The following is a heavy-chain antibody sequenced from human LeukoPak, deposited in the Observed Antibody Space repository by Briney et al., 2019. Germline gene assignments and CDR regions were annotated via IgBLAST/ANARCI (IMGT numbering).Heavy chain of an antibody. V-gene: IGHV1-46*01. J-gene: IGHJ5*02. Sequence: ASVKVSCKASGYTFTSYYMHWVRQAPGQGLEWMGIINPSGGSTSYAQKFQGRVTITADESTSTAYMELSSLRSEDTAVYYCARLGSGSYWEHNWFDPWGQGTLVTVSS. CDR1: GYTFTSYY. D-gene: IGHD3-10*01. CDR3: ARLGSGSYWEHNWFDP. CDR2: INPSGGST.